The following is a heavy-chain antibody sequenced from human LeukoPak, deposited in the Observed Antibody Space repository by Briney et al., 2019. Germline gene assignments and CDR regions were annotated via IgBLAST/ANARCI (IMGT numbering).Heavy chain of an antibody. CDR3: ARKGPAAIKGVYYYYMDV. CDR1: GFTFSGSA. V-gene: IGHV3-73*01. D-gene: IGHD2-2*01. Sequence: GGSLRLSCAASGFTFSGSAMHWVRQASGKGLEWVGRIRSKANSYATAHAASVKGRFTISRDDSKNTAYLQMNSLKTEDTAVYYCARKGPAAIKGVYYYYMDVWGKGTTVTVSS. CDR2: IRSKANSYAT. J-gene: IGHJ6*03.